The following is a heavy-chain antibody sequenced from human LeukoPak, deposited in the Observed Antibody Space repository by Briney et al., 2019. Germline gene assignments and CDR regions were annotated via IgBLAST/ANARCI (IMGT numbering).Heavy chain of an antibody. J-gene: IGHJ3*02. CDR1: GGSISSSSYY. Sequence: PSGTLSLTCTVSGGSISSSSYYWGWIRQPPGKGLEWIGSIYYSGSTYYNPSLKSRVTISVDTSKNQFSLKLSSVIAADTAVYYCARGKLGFDAFDIWGQGTMVTVSS. CDR2: IYYSGST. V-gene: IGHV4-39*01. D-gene: IGHD7-27*01. CDR3: ARGKLGFDAFDI.